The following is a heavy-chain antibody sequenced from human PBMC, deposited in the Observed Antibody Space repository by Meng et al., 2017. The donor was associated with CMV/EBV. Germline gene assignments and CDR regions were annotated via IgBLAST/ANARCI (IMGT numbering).Heavy chain of an antibody. CDR2: IIPIFGTA. CDR1: GGTFISYA. J-gene: IGHJ5*02. CDR3: ARDRVKAAGQIWATNWFDP. D-gene: IGHD6-13*01. V-gene: IGHV1-69*05. Sequence: SVQVSCKASGGTFISYAISWVRQAPGQGLEWMGGIIPIFGTANYSQKFQGRVTITTDESTSTAYMELSSLRYEDTAVYYCARDRVKAAGQIWATNWFDPWGQGTLVTVSS.